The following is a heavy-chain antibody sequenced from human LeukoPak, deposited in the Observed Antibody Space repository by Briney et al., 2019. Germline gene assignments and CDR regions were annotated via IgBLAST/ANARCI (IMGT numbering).Heavy chain of an antibody. CDR2: IRYDGSNK. Sequence: PGGSLGLSCAASGFTFSSYGMHWVRQAPGKGLEWVAFIRYDGSNKYYADSVKVRFTISRDNSKNTLYLQMNSLRAEDTAVYYCAKDRGYYLDYWGQGTLVTVSS. CDR3: AKDRGYYLDY. V-gene: IGHV3-30*02. CDR1: GFTFSSYG. J-gene: IGHJ4*02.